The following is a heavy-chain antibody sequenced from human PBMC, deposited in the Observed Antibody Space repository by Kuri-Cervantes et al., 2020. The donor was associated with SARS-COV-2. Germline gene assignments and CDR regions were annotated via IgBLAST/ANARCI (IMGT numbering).Heavy chain of an antibody. CDR2: IKSKTDGGTT. J-gene: IGHJ5*02. D-gene: IGHD2-2*01. V-gene: IGHV3-15*01. CDR3: TTERGYCSSTSCYGVRWFDP. Sequence: GESLKISCAASGFTFSNSWMSWVRQAPGKGLEWVGRIKSKTDGGTTDYAAPVKGRFTISRDDSKNTLYMQMNSLKTEDTAEYYCTTERGYCSSTSCYGVRWFDPWGQGTLVTVSS. CDR1: GFTFSNSW.